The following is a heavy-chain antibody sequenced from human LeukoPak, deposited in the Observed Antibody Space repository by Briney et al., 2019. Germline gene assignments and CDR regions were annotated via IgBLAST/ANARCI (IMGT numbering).Heavy chain of an antibody. CDR2: INQDGSEK. V-gene: IGHV3-7*01. CDR1: GFTFSTYW. CDR3: TRSLDY. J-gene: IGHJ4*02. Sequence: GRSLRLSCAASGFTFSTYWMAWVRRAPGKGLEWVANINQDGSEKYYVDSVKGRFTISRDNRKNSLYLQMNSLRAEDTATYYCTRSLDYWGQGIQVTVSS.